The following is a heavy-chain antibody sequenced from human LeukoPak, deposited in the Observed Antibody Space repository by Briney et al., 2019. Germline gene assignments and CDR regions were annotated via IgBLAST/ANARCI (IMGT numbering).Heavy chain of an antibody. Sequence: GGSLRLSCAATGFTFSSYWMSWVRQAPGKGLEGVANIKEDGNEKYYVDSVKGRFTISRDNAKNSLYLQMNSLRAEDTAVYYCARGIAAAATFDFWGQGTLVTVSS. CDR2: IKEDGNEK. J-gene: IGHJ4*02. CDR3: ARGIAAAATFDF. CDR1: GFTFSSYW. D-gene: IGHD6-13*01. V-gene: IGHV3-7*01.